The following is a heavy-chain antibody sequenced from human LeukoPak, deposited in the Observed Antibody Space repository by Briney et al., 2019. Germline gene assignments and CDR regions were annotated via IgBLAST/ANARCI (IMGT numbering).Heavy chain of an antibody. J-gene: IGHJ4*02. CDR2: ISGSGGST. CDR3: AKGPDYDFWSGYNDY. Sequence: PGGSLRLSCAASGFTFSSYAMSWVRQAPGKGLEWVSAISGSGGSTYYGDSVKGRFTISRDNSKNTLYLQVNSLSAEDTAVYYCAKGPDYDFWSGYNDYWGRGTLVTVSS. D-gene: IGHD3-3*01. CDR1: GFTFSSYA. V-gene: IGHV3-23*01.